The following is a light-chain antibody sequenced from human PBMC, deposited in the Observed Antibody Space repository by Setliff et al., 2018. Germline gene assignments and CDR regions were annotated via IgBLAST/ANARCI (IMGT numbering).Light chain of an antibody. J-gene: IGLJ1*01. CDR2: EVN. V-gene: IGLV2-8*01. CDR1: SSDVGAYNF. Sequence: QSALTQPPSASGSPGQSVTISCTGTSSDVGAYNFVSWYQQHPGKAPKLIIYEVNKRPSGVPDRFSGSKSGNTASLTVSGLQAEDEADYYCSSYITSSTPPHVFGAGTKVTVL. CDR3: SSYITSSTPPHV.